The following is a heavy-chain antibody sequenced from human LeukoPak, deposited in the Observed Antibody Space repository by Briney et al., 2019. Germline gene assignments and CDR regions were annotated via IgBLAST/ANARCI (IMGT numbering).Heavy chain of an antibody. D-gene: IGHD5-12*01. V-gene: IGHV4-34*01. J-gene: IGHJ6*03. Sequence: PSETLSLTCALYGGSLSGYYWSWIRQPPGKGLKWIGEINHSGSTNYNPSLKSRVTISVDTSKNQFSLKLRSVTAADTAVYYCARGHWGIVATTGPYYYYYYMDVWGKGTTVTVSS. CDR3: ARGHWGIVATTGPYYYYYYMDV. CDR2: INHSGST. CDR1: GGSLSGYY.